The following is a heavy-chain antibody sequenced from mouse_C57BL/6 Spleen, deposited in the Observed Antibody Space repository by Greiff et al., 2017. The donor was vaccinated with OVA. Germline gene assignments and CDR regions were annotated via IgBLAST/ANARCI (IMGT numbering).Heavy chain of an antibody. CDR2: IDPSDSYT. Sequence: QVQLQQPGAELVVPGASVKLSCKASGYTFTSYWMHWVKQRPGQGLEWIGEIDPSDSYTNYNQKFKGKSTLTVDKSSSTAYMQLSSLTSEDSAVYYCARDYSKGYAMDYWGQGTSVTVSS. D-gene: IGHD2-5*01. CDR1: GYTFTSYW. CDR3: ARDYSKGYAMDY. J-gene: IGHJ4*01. V-gene: IGHV1-69*01.